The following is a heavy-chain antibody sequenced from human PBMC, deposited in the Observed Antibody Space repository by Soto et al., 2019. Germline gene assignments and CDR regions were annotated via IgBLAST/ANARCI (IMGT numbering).Heavy chain of an antibody. CDR2: ISAYNGNT. D-gene: IGHD6-6*01. V-gene: IGHV1-18*01. CDR3: ARDRQSNRPDPRYYYYYMDV. CDR1: GYTFTSYG. J-gene: IGHJ6*03. Sequence: ASVKVSCKASGYTFTSYGISWVRQAPGQGLEWMGWISAYNGNTNYAQKLQGRVTMTTDTSTSTAYMELRSLRSDDTAVYYCARDRQSNRPDPRYYYYYMDVWGKGTTVTVSS.